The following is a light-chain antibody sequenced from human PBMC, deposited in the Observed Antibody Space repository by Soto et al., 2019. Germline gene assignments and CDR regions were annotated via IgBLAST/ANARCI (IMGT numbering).Light chain of an antibody. CDR2: EVN. CDR3: CSSGGSPTYV. J-gene: IGLJ1*01. CDR1: SSNVGSYKL. Sequence: QSALTQPASVSGSPGQSITISCTGNSSNVGSYKLVSWYQQHPGRAPKLMIFEVNKRPSGVSNRFSGSKSGNTASLTISGLKVVDEADYYCCSSGGSPTYVFGTGTKVTVL. V-gene: IGLV2-23*02.